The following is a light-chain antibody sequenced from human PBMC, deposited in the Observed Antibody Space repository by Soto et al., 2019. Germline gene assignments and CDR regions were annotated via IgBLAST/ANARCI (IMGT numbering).Light chain of an antibody. CDR2: DAS. CDR3: QQYEDLPLT. CDR1: QSIANF. Sequence: DVQMTQSPSSLSASVGDRVTITCKANQSIANFLNWFQHKPGEAPKLLISDASHLELGVPSRFSGSRSGTDFVLDISNLQSEDVETYFCQQYEDLPLTFGGGTKV. V-gene: IGKV1-33*01. J-gene: IGKJ4*01.